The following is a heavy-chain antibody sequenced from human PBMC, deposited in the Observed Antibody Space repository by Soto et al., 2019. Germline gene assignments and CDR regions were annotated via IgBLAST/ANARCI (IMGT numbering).Heavy chain of an antibody. CDR1: GFTFSDYY. D-gene: IGHD1-7*01. J-gene: IGHJ5*02. V-gene: IGHV3-11*01. CDR2: ISSSGSTI. Sequence: QVQLVESGGGLVKPGGSLRLSCAASGFTFSDYYMSWIRQAPGKGLEWVSYISSSGSTIYYADSVKGRFTISRDNAKDSLYLQMNRLRAEDTAVYYCARHPYNWNYNWFDPWGQGTLVTVSS. CDR3: ARHPYNWNYNWFDP.